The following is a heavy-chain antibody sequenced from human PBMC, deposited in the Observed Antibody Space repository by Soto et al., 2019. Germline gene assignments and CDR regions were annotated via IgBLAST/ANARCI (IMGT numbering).Heavy chain of an antibody. Sequence: QVQLQESGPGLVKPSETLSLTCSVSGGSISSYYWSWIRQSPGKGLEWIGYIYSSGSTNYNPSLKSRVPISVDTSKNQCSLKLSSVTAADTAVYYCARDLPPSYDSSGYSVFDIWGQGTMVTVSS. J-gene: IGHJ3*02. CDR2: IYSSGST. V-gene: IGHV4-59*01. D-gene: IGHD3-22*01. CDR1: GGSISSYY. CDR3: ARDLPPSYDSSGYSVFDI.